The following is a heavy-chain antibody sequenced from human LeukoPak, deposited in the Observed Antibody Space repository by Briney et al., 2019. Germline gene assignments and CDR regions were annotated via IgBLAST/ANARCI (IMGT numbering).Heavy chain of an antibody. CDR1: GYSFTNYW. Sequence: GESLKISCKGSGYSFTNYWIGWARQMPGRGLEWMGIIYPGDSDTRYSPSFQGQVTISADKSISTAYLQWSSLKASDTAMYYCARPYDSVSGAFDIWGQGTMVTVSS. J-gene: IGHJ3*02. D-gene: IGHD5/OR15-5a*01. CDR3: ARPYDSVSGAFDI. CDR2: IYPGDSDT. V-gene: IGHV5-51*01.